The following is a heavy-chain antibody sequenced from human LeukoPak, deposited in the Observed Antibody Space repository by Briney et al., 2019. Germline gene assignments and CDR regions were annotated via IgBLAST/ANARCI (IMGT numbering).Heavy chain of an antibody. D-gene: IGHD3-22*01. CDR3: ARKLDSSGYYTAPFDY. V-gene: IGHV1-69*01. CDR2: IIPIFGTA. Sequence: SVKVSCKASGGTFSSYAISWVRQAPGQGLEWMGGIIPIFGTANYAQKFQGRVTITADESTSTAYMELSSLRSEDTAVYYCARKLDSSGYYTAPFDYWGQGTLVTVSS. CDR1: GGTFSSYA. J-gene: IGHJ4*02.